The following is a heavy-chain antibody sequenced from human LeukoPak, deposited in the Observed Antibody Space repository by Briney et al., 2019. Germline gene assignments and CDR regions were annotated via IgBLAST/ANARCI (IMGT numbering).Heavy chain of an antibody. J-gene: IGHJ4*02. CDR3: AKDPGYSSGWTFDY. D-gene: IGHD6-19*01. CDR1: GFTFSSYS. CDR2: ISGSGGNK. Sequence: GGSLRLSCAVSGFTFSSYSMSWVRQAPGKGLEWVSVISGSGGNKYYADSVKGRFHISRDNSKNTLHLQMNSLRAEDTAVYYCAKDPGYSSGWTFDYWGQGTLVTVSS. V-gene: IGHV3-23*01.